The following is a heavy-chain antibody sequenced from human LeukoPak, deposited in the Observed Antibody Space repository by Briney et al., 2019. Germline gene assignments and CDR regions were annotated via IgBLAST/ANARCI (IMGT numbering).Heavy chain of an antibody. D-gene: IGHD5-24*01. CDR3: ARTPSRDGYSHIDF. CDR2: LSDSGAST. J-gene: IGHJ4*02. CDR1: GFTFTNHA. Sequence: GSLRLSCAASGFTFTNHAMAWVRLAPGKGLEWVSTLSDSGASTYYADSVKGRFTISRDNSRSTMYLQMDSLRDDDTGVYFCARTPSRDGYSHIDFWGQGALVTVSS. V-gene: IGHV3-23*01.